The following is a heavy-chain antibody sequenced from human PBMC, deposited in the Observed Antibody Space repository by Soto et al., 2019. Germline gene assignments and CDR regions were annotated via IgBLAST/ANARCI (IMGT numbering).Heavy chain of an antibody. D-gene: IGHD1-1*01. CDR3: ARVPAELDY. J-gene: IGHJ4*02. CDR1: GFTSSSYW. CDR2: IKQDGREK. Sequence: EVQLVESGGGLVQPGGSLRLSCAASGFTSSSYWMSWVRQAPGKGLQWGANIKQDGREKYYVDSVKGRLTISRDNAEDTVYLQMNSLRAEETAVYYCARVPAELDYWGQEALVTV. V-gene: IGHV3-7*03.